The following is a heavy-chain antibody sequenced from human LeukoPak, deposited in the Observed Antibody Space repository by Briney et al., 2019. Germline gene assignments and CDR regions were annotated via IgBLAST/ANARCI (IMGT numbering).Heavy chain of an antibody. CDR3: AKNGAYSGYDYIDY. D-gene: IGHD5-12*01. Sequence: GGSLRLSCAASGFTFSGYAMSWVRQAPGKGLEWVSDITGSGDDTDYADSVKGRFTVSRDNSRNTLYLQINSLRAEDTAVCYCAKNGAYSGYDYIDYWGQGTLVTVSS. V-gene: IGHV3-23*01. J-gene: IGHJ4*02. CDR1: GFTFSGYA. CDR2: ITGSGDDT.